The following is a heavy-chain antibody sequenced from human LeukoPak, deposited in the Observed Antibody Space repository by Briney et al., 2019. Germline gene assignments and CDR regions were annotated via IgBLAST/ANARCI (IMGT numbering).Heavy chain of an antibody. D-gene: IGHD4-17*01. CDR3: ARAHYGDYYYYYYVDV. V-gene: IGHV4-39*07. Sequence: SETLSLTCTVSGGSISSSSYYWGWIRQPPGKGLEWIGSIYYSGSTYYNPSLKSRVTISVDTSKNQFSLKLSSVTAADTAVYYCARAHYGDYYYYYYVDVWGKGTTVTVYS. J-gene: IGHJ6*03. CDR1: GGSISSSSYY. CDR2: IYYSGST.